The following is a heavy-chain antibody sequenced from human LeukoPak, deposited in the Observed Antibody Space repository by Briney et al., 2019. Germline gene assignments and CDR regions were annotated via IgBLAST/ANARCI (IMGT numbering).Heavy chain of an antibody. CDR3: ARDSPLWSGSLRDYGMDA. CDR1: GYTFINYG. V-gene: IGHV1-18*01. D-gene: IGHD3-3*01. Sequence: ASVKVSCKASGYTFINYGTSWVRQAPGQGLEWMGWISGYNGNTKYAQKFQGRVTLTTDTSTTTAYMEVRSLISDDTAVYYCARDSPLWSGSLRDYGMDAWGQGTTVTVSS. J-gene: IGHJ6*02. CDR2: ISGYNGNT.